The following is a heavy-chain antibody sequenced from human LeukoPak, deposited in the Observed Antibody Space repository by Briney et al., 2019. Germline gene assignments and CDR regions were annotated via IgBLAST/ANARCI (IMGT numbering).Heavy chain of an antibody. CDR2: IRYDGSNK. D-gene: IGHD2-8*01. Sequence: GGSLRLSCAASGFTFSSYGMHWVRQAPGNGLEWVAFIRYDGSNKYYADSVKGRFTISRDNSKNTLYLQMNSLRAEDTAVYYCAKVAKRGVPFPYWGQGTLVTVSS. V-gene: IGHV3-30*02. CDR1: GFTFSSYG. CDR3: AKVAKRGVPFPY. J-gene: IGHJ4*02.